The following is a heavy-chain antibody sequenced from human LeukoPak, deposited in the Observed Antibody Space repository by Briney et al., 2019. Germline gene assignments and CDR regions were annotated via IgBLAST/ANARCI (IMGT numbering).Heavy chain of an antibody. Sequence: ASVTVSCKASGYTFTGYYMHWVRQAPGQGLEWMGWINPNSGSTNYAQKFQGRVTMTRDTSISTAYMELSRLRSDVTAVYYCARDWDPDQEMATIPYYYYMDVWGKGTTVTVSS. CDR2: INPNSGST. J-gene: IGHJ6*03. V-gene: IGHV1-2*02. CDR3: ARDWDPDQEMATIPYYYYMDV. D-gene: IGHD5-24*01. CDR1: GYTFTGYY.